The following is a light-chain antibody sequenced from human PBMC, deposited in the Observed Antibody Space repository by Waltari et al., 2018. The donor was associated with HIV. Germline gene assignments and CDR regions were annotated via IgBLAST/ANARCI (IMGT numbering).Light chain of an antibody. Sequence: QSALTQPASVSGSPGQSITLSCPGTSSDVGGYNYVSWYQHHPGKAPKLMIYDVSNRPSGVSNRFSGSKSGNTASLTISGLQAEDEADYYCSSYTSSNTLPYVFGTGTKVTVL. CDR2: DVS. CDR3: SSYTSSNTLPYV. V-gene: IGLV2-14*03. J-gene: IGLJ1*01. CDR1: SSDVGGYNY.